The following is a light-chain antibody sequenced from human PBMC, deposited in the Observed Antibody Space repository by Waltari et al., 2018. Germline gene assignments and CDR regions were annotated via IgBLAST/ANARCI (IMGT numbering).Light chain of an antibody. V-gene: IGKV1-33*01. CDR3: QQYDDLPIT. CDR1: QDIRNY. Sequence: DIQMTQSPSSLSASVGDRVTITCQASQDIRNYLNLYQQKPGKAPKLLVYDASNLETGVPLRFSGSGSGTDFTLAISSLHPEDIATYYCQQYDDLPITFGQGTRLEIQ. CDR2: DAS. J-gene: IGKJ5*01.